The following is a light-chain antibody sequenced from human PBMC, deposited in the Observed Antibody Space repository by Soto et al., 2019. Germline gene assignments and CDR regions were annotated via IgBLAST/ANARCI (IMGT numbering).Light chain of an antibody. CDR1: QSVSSSY. Sequence: EIVLTQSPGSLSFSPGERATLSCRASQSVSSSYLAWYQQKPGQAPRLLIYGASSRATGIPDRFSGSGSGTDFTLTISRLEPEDFAVYYCQQYGSSPRTCGQGTKVDIK. V-gene: IGKV3-20*01. CDR2: GAS. J-gene: IGKJ1*01. CDR3: QQYGSSPRT.